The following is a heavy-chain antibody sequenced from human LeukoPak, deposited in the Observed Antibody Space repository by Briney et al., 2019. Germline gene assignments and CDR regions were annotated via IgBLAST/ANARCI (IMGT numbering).Heavy chain of an antibody. D-gene: IGHD6-13*01. CDR1: GGTFSNYA. Sequence: SVKVSCKASGGTFSNYAISWVRQAPGQGLEWMGRIIPILDVANYAQKFQGRVTITADKSTSTAYMELSSLRSDDTAVYYCARVPYSSSWFVDYWGQGTLVTVSS. CDR3: ARVPYSSSWFVDY. V-gene: IGHV1-69*04. J-gene: IGHJ4*02. CDR2: IIPILDVA.